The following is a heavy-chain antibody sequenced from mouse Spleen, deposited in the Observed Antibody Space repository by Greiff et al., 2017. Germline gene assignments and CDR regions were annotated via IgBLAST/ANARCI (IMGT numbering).Heavy chain of an antibody. V-gene: IGHV1-26*01. Sequence: EVQLQQSGPELVKPGASVKISCKASGYTFTDYYMNWVKQSHGKSLEWIGDINPNNGGTSYNQKFKGKATLTVDKSSSTAYMELRSLTSEDSAVYYCARVGDYGSSYWYFDVWGAGTTVTVSS. D-gene: IGHD1-1*01. CDR1: GYTFTDYY. CDR3: ARVGDYGSSYWYFDV. J-gene: IGHJ1*01. CDR2: INPNNGGT.